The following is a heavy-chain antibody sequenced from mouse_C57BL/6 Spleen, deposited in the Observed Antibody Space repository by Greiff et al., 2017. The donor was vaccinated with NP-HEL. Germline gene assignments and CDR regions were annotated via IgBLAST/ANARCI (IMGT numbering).Heavy chain of an antibody. CDR3: ARIARDGYSYYFDY. Sequence: QVTLNESGPGILQPSQTLSLTCSFSGFSLSTFGMGVGWIRQPSGKGLEWLAHIWWDDDKYYNPALKSRLTISKDTSKNQVFLKIANVDTADTATYYCARIARDGYSYYFDYWGQGTTLTVSS. CDR1: GFSLSTFGMG. J-gene: IGHJ2*01. V-gene: IGHV8-8*01. CDR2: IWWDDDK. D-gene: IGHD2-3*01.